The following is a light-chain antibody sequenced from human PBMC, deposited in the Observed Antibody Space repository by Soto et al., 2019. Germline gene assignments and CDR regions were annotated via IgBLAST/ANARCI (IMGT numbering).Light chain of an antibody. CDR1: QSVSNNY. Sequence: IVLTQYPGTLSLSPGERATLSCRASQSVSNNYLAWYQQKPGQAPRLLIYGASSRATGIPDRFSGSGSGTDFTLTISRLEPEDSAVYYCQQHGTTFGQRSMADVK. V-gene: IGKV3-20*01. CDR2: GAS. J-gene: IGKJ1*01. CDR3: QQHGTT.